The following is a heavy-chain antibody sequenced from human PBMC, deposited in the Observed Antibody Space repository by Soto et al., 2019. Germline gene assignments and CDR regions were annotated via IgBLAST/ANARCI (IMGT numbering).Heavy chain of an antibody. CDR2: INAGNGRE. D-gene: IGHD3-10*01. V-gene: IGHV1-3*01. CDR3: ARGGGWVGEASFDT. J-gene: IGHJ4*02. Sequence: QVQLEQSGAEVKKPGASVKVSCQTSGYTFTSYTLHWVRQAPGQGLEWLGWINAGNGREKYSQRFQDRVSLSTDRSTSTAFMEIRYLRSESSASYFCARGGGWVGEASFDTWGQGTLVIVSS. CDR1: GYTFTSYT.